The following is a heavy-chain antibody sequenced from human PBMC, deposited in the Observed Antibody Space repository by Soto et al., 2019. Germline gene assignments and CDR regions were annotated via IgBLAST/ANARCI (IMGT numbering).Heavy chain of an antibody. V-gene: IGHV4-34*01. CDR1: CGSFSGYY. Sequence: SETLSLTCAVYCGSFSGYYWSWIRQPPGKGLEWIGEINHSGGTNYNPSLKSRVTISVDTSKNQFSLKLSSVTAADTAVYYCARGLFCYDSSGRRCYYFDYWGQGTLVTVSS. CDR3: ARGLFCYDSSGRRCYYFDY. D-gene: IGHD3-22*01. CDR2: INHSGGT. J-gene: IGHJ4*02.